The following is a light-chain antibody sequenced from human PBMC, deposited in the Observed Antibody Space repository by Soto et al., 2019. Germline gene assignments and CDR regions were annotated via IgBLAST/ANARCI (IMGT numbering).Light chain of an antibody. V-gene: IGKV1-39*01. CDR2: AAS. CDR1: QSISSY. J-gene: IGKJ1*01. Sequence: DIHMTQSPSSLSASVGDRVTITCRASQSISSYLNWYQQKPGKAPKLLIYAASSLQSGVPSRFSGSGSGTDFTLTISSLQPEDFATYYCQQSYSTVWTFGQGTKWIS. CDR3: QQSYSTVWT.